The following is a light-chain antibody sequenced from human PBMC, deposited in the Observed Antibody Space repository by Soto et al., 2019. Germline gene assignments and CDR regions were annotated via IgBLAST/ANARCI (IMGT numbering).Light chain of an antibody. CDR1: QSISSN. CDR2: GAS. Sequence: EVVMTQSPATLSVSAGERATLSCRASQSISSNLAWYQQKPGQPPRLLIYGASTRATGIPARFGGSGSGTEFTLTISSLQSEDFAVYYCQQYNNWPPWTFGQGTKVEIK. CDR3: QQYNNWPPWT. V-gene: IGKV3-15*01. J-gene: IGKJ1*01.